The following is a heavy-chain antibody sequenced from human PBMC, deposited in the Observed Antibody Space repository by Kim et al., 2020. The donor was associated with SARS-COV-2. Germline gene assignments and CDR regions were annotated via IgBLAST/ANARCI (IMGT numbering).Heavy chain of an antibody. J-gene: IGHJ3*02. V-gene: IGHV3-15*01. Sequence: GRFTISRDDSKNTLYLQMNSLKTEDTAVYYCTTESLVVVVPAAATDAFDIWGQGTMVTVSS. D-gene: IGHD2-2*01. CDR3: TTESLVVVVPAAATDAFDI.